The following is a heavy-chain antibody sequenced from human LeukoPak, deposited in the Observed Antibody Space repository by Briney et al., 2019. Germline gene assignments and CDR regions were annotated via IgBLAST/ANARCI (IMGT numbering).Heavy chain of an antibody. CDR1: GFTASSNY. CDR2: IHSGGST. J-gene: IGHJ4*02. CDR3: AREGYSSSWGHFDF. V-gene: IGHV3-53*01. D-gene: IGHD6-13*01. Sequence: PGESLRLSCAASGFTASSNYMSWVRQAPGKGLEWVSVIHSGGSTYYADSVKGRFTISRDNSKNMVYLQMNSLRAEDTAVYYCAREGYSSSWGHFDFWGQGTLVTVSS.